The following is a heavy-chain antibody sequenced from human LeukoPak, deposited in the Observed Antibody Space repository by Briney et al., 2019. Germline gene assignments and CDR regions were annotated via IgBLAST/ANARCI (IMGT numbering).Heavy chain of an antibody. J-gene: IGHJ4*02. CDR1: GGSISSGGYY. CDR3: ASVVVVPAAIRTGTFDY. CDR2: IYYSGST. D-gene: IGHD2-2*02. V-gene: IGHV4-31*03. Sequence: PSETLSLTCTVSGGSISSGGYYWSWIRQHPGKGLEWIGYIYYSGSTYYNPSLKSRVTISVDTSKNQFSLKLSSVTAADTAVYYCASVVVVPAAIRTGTFDYWGQGTLVTVSS.